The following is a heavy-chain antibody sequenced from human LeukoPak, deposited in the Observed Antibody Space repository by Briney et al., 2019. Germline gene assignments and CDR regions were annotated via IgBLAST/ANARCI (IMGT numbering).Heavy chain of an antibody. CDR3: ATDPGQLGSLDY. J-gene: IGHJ4*02. CDR1: GGSFSSYY. D-gene: IGHD6-6*01. V-gene: IGHV3-23*01. CDR2: ISGSGGST. Sequence: ETLSLTCAVYGGSFSSYYWSWVRQAPGKGLEWVSAISGSGGSTYYADSAKGRFTISRDNSKNTLYLQMNSLRAEDTAVYYCATDPGQLGSLDYWGQGTLVTVSS.